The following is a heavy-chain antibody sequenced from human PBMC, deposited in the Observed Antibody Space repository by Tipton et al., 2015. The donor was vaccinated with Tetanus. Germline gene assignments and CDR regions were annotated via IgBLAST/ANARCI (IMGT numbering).Heavy chain of an antibody. CDR2: ISPDGTAN. CDR3: ASSTVTR. V-gene: IGHV3-7*01. Sequence: SLRLSCAASGFTLSSYWMSWVRQAPGKGLEWVATISPDGTANFYVDSVKGRFSISRDNAKNSLYLQMNSLRAEDTAVYYCASSTVTRWGPGTLVTVSS. CDR1: GFTLSSYW. D-gene: IGHD4-17*01. J-gene: IGHJ4*02.